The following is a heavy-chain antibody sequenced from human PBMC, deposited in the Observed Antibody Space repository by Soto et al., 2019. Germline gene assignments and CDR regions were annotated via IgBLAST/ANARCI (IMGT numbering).Heavy chain of an antibody. CDR2: IKQDGGEK. CDR1: GFTFSSYW. J-gene: IGHJ4*02. V-gene: IGHV3-7*03. D-gene: IGHD6-13*01. Sequence: GGSLRLSCAASGFTFSSYWMSWVRQAPGKGLEWVANIKQDGGEKYYVDSVKGRFTISRDNAKNSLYLQMNSLRAEDTAVYYCASCRWRQQLVFDYWGQGTLVTVSS. CDR3: ASCRWRQQLVFDY.